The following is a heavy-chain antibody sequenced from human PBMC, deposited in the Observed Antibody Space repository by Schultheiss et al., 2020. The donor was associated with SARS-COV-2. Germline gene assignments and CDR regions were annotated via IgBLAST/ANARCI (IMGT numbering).Heavy chain of an antibody. J-gene: IGHJ6*02. CDR2: IYHSGST. CDR1: GGSISSGGYS. V-gene: IGHV4-30-2*05. D-gene: IGHD3-10*01. Sequence: SETLSLTCAVSGGSISSGGYSWSWIRQPPGKGLEWIGYIYHSGSTYYNPSLKSRVTISVDKSKNQFSLKLSSVTAADTAVYYCARDGSYYGSGKKYGLAVWGQGTTVTVSS. CDR3: ARDGSYYGSGKKYGLAV.